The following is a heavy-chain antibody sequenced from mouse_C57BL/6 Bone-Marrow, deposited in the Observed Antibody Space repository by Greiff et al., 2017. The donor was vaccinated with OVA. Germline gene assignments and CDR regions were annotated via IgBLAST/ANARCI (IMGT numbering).Heavy chain of an antibody. V-gene: IGHV5-2*01. J-gene: IGHJ4*01. Sequence: EVHLVESGGGLVQPGESLKLSCDSNEYEFPSHDMSWVRQTPEKRLELVAAINSDGGSTYYPDTMERRFILSRDNTKKTLYLQISSLRSVDTPLYDCVRRVAHAAMCYWGQGTSHTLSP. CDR3: VRRVAHAAMCY. CDR1: EYEFPSHD. CDR2: INSDGGST.